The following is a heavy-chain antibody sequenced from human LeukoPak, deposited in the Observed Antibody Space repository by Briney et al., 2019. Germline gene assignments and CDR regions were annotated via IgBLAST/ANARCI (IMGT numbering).Heavy chain of an antibody. V-gene: IGHV3-30*19. CDR3: ARALKYYDFWSGYYDYYGMDV. J-gene: IGHJ6*02. D-gene: IGHD3-3*01. CDR2: ISYDGSNK. CDR1: GFIFSSDD. Sequence: GGSLRLSCAASGFIFSSDDMHWVRQAPGKGLEWVAVISYDGSNKYYADSVKGRFTISRDNSKNTLYLQMNSLRAEDTAVYYCARALKYYDFWSGYYDYYGMDVWGQGTTVTVSS.